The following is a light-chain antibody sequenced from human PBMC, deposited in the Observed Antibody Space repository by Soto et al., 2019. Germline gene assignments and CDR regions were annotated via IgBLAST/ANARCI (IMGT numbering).Light chain of an antibody. J-gene: IGKJ1*01. CDR3: QQYNNWPPWT. Sequence: EIVMTPSPATVSVSPVERATLSCRASQSVSDKLAWYQQKPGQAPRLLIYHASARATGIPARFSGSGSGTEFTLTISGLQSEDFAVYYCQQYNNWPPWTFGQGTKVDIK. V-gene: IGKV3-15*01. CDR1: QSVSDK. CDR2: HAS.